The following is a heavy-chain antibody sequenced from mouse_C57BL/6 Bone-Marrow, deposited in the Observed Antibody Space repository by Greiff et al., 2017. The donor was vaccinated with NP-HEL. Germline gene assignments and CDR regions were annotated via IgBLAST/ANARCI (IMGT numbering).Heavy chain of an antibody. V-gene: IGHV1-72*01. CDR3: ARGGDDCYFDY. CDR2: IDPTRGGT. Sequence: QVQLQQPGAELVKPGASVQLSCKASGYTFTSYWMHWVKQRPGRGLEWVGRIDPTRGGTKYNEKFKSKATLTVDKTSSTAYMQLSSLTSEDSAVYYCARGGDDCYFDYWGQGTTLTVSS. CDR1: GYTFTSYW. D-gene: IGHD2-2*01. J-gene: IGHJ2*01.